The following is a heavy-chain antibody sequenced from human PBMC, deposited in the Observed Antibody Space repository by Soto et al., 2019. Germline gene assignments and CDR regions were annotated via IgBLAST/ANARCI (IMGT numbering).Heavy chain of an antibody. CDR3: ARRGAGERRGYSAPLSRYYGMDI. Sequence: GESLQISCTGSGYSFSTYLIVWVRQMPGEGLEWMGIIYPGDSDTRYSTSFQAQVTISADKSSSSAYLQWSSLKASDTAIYYCARRGAGERRGYSAPLSRYYGMDIWGPGTTVTVSS. D-gene: IGHD5-12*01. CDR1: GYSFSTYL. CDR2: IYPGDSDT. V-gene: IGHV5-51*01. J-gene: IGHJ6*02.